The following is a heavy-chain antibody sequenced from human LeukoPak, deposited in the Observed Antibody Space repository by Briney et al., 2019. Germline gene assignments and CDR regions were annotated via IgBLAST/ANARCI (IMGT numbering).Heavy chain of an antibody. J-gene: IGHJ3*02. CDR1: GGSISSYY. CDR3: AGGAGDAFDI. V-gene: IGHV4-59*01. Sequence: PSETLSLTCTVSGGSISSYYWSWIRQPPGKGLEWIGYIYYSGSTNYNPSLKSRVTISVDTSKNQFPLKLSSVTAADTAVYYCAGGAGDAFDIWGQGTMVTVSS. CDR2: IYYSGST.